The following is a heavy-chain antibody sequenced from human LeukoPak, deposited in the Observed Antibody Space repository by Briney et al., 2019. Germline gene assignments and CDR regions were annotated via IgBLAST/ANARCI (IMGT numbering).Heavy chain of an antibody. V-gene: IGHV1-2*02. D-gene: IGHD5-18*01. Sequence: GASVKVSCKASGYTFTGYYMHWVRQAPGQGLEWMGWINPNSGGTNYAQKFQGRVTMTRDTSISTAYMELSRLRSDDTAVYYCARVLSPQLWLPYYFDYWGQGTLVTVSS. CDR1: GYTFTGYY. CDR3: ARVLSPQLWLPYYFDY. CDR2: INPNSGGT. J-gene: IGHJ4*02.